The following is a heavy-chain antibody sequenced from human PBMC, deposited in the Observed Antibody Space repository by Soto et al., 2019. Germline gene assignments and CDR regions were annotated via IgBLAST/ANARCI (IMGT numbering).Heavy chain of an antibody. J-gene: IGHJ4*02. CDR3: TRAYGAETLDF. CDR1: GYTFNNYD. V-gene: IGHV1-8*02. Sequence: GASVKVSCKASGYTFNNYDIHWVRQAPGHGLEWMGWVNPNSGNTGYAQNFRGRVTMTQNTAIGTAYMELSSLRSDDTATYYCTRAYGAETLDFWGQGTRVTVSS. CDR2: VNPNSGNT. D-gene: IGHD3-10*01.